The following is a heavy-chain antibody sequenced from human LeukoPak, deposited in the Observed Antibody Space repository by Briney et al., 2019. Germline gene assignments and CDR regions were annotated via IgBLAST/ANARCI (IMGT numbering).Heavy chain of an antibody. CDR3: ARHRNQYYDFWSGSRWFDP. CDR1: GYSISSGHY. Sequence: SETLSLTCGVSGYSISSGHYWGWIRQSPGKGLEWIGTIYHSGSTYYNPSLKSRVTMSVDTSKNQFSLKLSSATAADTAVYYCARHRNQYYDFWSGSRWFDPWGQGTLVTVSS. CDR2: IYHSGST. V-gene: IGHV4-38-2*01. J-gene: IGHJ5*02. D-gene: IGHD3-3*01.